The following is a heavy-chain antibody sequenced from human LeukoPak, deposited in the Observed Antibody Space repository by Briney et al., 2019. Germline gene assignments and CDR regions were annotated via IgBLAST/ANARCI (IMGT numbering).Heavy chain of an antibody. Sequence: GGSLRLSCAASGFTFSDYEMNWVRQAPGKGLEWVLHISTSGSIIHYADPVKGRFTISRDNSKNTLYLQMNSLRAEDTAVYYCAREKFPLLIYFDYWGQGTLVTVSS. V-gene: IGHV3-48*03. CDR2: ISTSGSII. J-gene: IGHJ4*02. CDR3: AREKFPLLIYFDY. D-gene: IGHD2-15*01. CDR1: GFTFSDYE.